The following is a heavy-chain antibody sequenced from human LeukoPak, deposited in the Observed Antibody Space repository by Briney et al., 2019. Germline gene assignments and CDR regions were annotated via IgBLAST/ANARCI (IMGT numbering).Heavy chain of an antibody. CDR2: IYYSGST. J-gene: IGHJ4*02. V-gene: IGHV4-31*03. Sequence: SETLSLTCTVSGGSISSGGYYWSWIRQHPGKGLEWIGYIYYSGSTYYNPSLKSRVTISVDTSKNQFSLKLSSVTAADTAVYYCARGGFGDILTGYYSFDYWGQGTLVTVSS. D-gene: IGHD3-9*01. CDR1: GGSISSGGYY. CDR3: ARGGFGDILTGYYSFDY.